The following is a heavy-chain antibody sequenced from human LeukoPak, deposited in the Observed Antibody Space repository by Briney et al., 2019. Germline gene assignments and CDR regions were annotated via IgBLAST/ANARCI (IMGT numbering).Heavy chain of an antibody. CDR1: GFTFDDYG. V-gene: IGHV3-74*01. J-gene: IGHJ4*02. CDR2: ISSDGSRT. CDR3: GRDTGDGYNSYFDY. Sequence: GGSLRLSCAASGFTFDDYGMSWLRQTPEKGLVWVSRISSDGSRTTYADSVKGRFTISRDNAKNTVYLQMNSLRAEDTAVYYCGRDTGDGYNSYFDYWGQGTMVTVSA. D-gene: IGHD5-24*01.